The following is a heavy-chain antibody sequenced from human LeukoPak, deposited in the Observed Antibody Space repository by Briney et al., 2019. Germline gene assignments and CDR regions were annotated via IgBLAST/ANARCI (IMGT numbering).Heavy chain of an antibody. V-gene: IGHV3-30*02. Sequence: GGSLRLSCAASGFTFSSYGLHWVRQTPGKGLEWVAFIPYGESNTYSADSVKGRFTVSRNNSENTLYLQMNSLRPEDTAVYYCAKELTYYYGSGSSAYYFDYWGQGTLVTVSS. CDR2: IPYGESNT. J-gene: IGHJ4*02. D-gene: IGHD3-10*01. CDR3: AKELTYYYGSGSSAYYFDY. CDR1: GFTFSSYG.